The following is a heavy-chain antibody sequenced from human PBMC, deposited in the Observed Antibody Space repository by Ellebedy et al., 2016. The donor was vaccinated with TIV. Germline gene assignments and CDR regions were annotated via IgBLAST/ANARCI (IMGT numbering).Heavy chain of an antibody. CDR1: GYTFTGYY. V-gene: IGHV1-46*01. Sequence: ASVKVSCKASGYTFTGYYMHWVRQAPGQGLEWMGIINPSGGSSNYAQKFQGRVTMTRDTSTSTVYMELSSLRSEDTAVYYCARDGRFQRNPYGMDVWGQGTTVTVSS. CDR2: INPSGGSS. D-gene: IGHD2-15*01. CDR3: ARDGRFQRNPYGMDV. J-gene: IGHJ6*02.